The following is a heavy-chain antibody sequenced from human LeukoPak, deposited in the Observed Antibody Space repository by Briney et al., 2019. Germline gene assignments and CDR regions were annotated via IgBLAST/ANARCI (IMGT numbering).Heavy chain of an antibody. J-gene: IGHJ6*02. CDR3: TSSDQLLWFGEASYGMDV. Sequence: GGSLRLSCAASGFTFSGSAMHWVRQASGKGLEWVGRIRSKANSYATAYAASVKGRFTISRDDSKNTAYLQMNSLKTEDTAVYYCTSSDQLLWFGEASYGMDVWGQGTTVTVSS. CDR2: IRSKANSYAT. V-gene: IGHV3-73*01. CDR1: GFTFSGSA. D-gene: IGHD3-10*01.